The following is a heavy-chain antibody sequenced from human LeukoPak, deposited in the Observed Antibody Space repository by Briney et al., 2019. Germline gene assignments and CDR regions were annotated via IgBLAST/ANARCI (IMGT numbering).Heavy chain of an antibody. Sequence: SETLSLTCAVSGGSISIGGYSWSWIRQPPGKGLEWIGYIYHSGSTYYNPSLKSRVTISVDRSKNQFSLKLSSVTAADTAVYYCARDRSVAGTAGAFDIWGQGTMVTVSS. V-gene: IGHV4-30-2*01. J-gene: IGHJ3*02. CDR2: IYHSGST. CDR3: ARDRSVAGTAGAFDI. D-gene: IGHD6-19*01. CDR1: GGSISIGGYS.